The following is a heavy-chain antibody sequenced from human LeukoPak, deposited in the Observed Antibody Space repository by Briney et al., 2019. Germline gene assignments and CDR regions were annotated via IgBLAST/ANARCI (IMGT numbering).Heavy chain of an antibody. D-gene: IGHD3-22*01. CDR3: AREGYYYDSSGYYYHDY. CDR1: GYTFTGYY. CDR2: INPNSGGT. J-gene: IGHJ4*02. V-gene: IGHV1-2*06. Sequence: GASVKVSCKASGYTFTGYYMHWVRQAPGQGLEWMGRINPNSGGTNYAQKFQGSATMTRDTSISTAYMGLSRLRSDDTAVYYCAREGYYYDSSGYYYHDYWGQGTLVTVSS.